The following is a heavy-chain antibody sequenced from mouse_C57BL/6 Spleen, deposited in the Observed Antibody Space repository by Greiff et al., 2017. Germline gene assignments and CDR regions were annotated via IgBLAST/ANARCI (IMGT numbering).Heavy chain of an antibody. V-gene: IGHV5-17*01. CDR1: GFTFSDYG. D-gene: IGHD2-14*01. J-gene: IGHJ1*03. CDR3: AGPGTTGYFDV. CDR2: ISSGSSTI. Sequence: EVKLVESGGGLVKPGGSLKLSCAASGFTFSDYGMHWVRQAPEKGLEWVAYISSGSSTIYSADTVKGRFTISRDNAKNTLFLQMTSLRSEDTAMYYCAGPGTTGYFDVWGTGTTVTVSS.